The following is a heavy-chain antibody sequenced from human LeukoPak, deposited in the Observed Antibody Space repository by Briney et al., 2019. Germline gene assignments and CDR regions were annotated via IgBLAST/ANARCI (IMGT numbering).Heavy chain of an antibody. Sequence: PSETLSLTCAVSGVSISSGGYSWSWIRQPPGEGLEWIGYIYHSGSTYYNPSLKSRVTISVDRSKNQFSLKLSSVTAADTAVYYCARGGKIGYYDILTGFSPYYFDYWGQGTLVTVSS. V-gene: IGHV4-30-2*01. CDR1: GVSISSGGYS. CDR2: IYHSGST. CDR3: ARGGKIGYYDILTGFSPYYFDY. J-gene: IGHJ4*02. D-gene: IGHD3-9*01.